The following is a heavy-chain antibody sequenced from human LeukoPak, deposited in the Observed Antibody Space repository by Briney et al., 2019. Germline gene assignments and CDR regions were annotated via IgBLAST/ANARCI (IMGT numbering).Heavy chain of an antibody. Sequence: PGGSLRLSCAASGFTFSSYAMHWVRQAPGKGLEWVAVISYDGSNKYYADSVKGRFTISRDNSKNTLYLQMNSLRTEDTAVYYCARVPQPQWLILDYYYDMDVWGQGTTVTVSS. CDR3: ARVPQPQWLILDYYYDMDV. CDR1: GFTFSSYA. V-gene: IGHV3-30*04. CDR2: ISYDGSNK. D-gene: IGHD6-19*01. J-gene: IGHJ6*02.